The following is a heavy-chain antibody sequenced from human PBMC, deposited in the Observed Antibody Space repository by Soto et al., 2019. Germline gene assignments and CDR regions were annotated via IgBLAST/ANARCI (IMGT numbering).Heavy chain of an antibody. Sequence: ASVKVSCKASGYTFTSYGISWVRQAPGQGLEWMGWISAYNGNTNYAQKLQGRVTMTTDTSTSTAYMELRSLRSDDTAVYYCARDSGVAGKTYYYYAMDVWGQGTTVTVSS. CDR3: ARDSGVAGKTYYYYAMDV. CDR2: ISAYNGNT. V-gene: IGHV1-18*01. CDR1: GYTFTSYG. J-gene: IGHJ6*02. D-gene: IGHD6-19*01.